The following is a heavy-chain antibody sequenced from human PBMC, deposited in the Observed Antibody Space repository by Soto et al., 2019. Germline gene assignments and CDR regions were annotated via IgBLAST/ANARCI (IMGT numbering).Heavy chain of an antibody. J-gene: IGHJ4*02. D-gene: IGHD4-4*01. CDR3: AKPPRTITRSEFGY. Sequence: EVQLLESGGGLVQPGGSLRLSCAASGFTFSSYAMSWVRQAPGKGLEWVSGISGSAGSTYYADSVKGRLAISRDNSKNTLYLQMNSLRPEDTAVYYCAKPPRTITRSEFGYWGQGTLVTVSS. CDR1: GFTFSSYA. CDR2: ISGSAGST. V-gene: IGHV3-23*01.